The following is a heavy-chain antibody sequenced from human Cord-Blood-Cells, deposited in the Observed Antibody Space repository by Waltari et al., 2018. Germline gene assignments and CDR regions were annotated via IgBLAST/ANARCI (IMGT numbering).Heavy chain of an antibody. CDR1: GGSFSGYY. CDR2: INHSGST. V-gene: IGHV4-34*01. J-gene: IGHJ2*01. D-gene: IGHD3-16*02. CDR3: ARRQGELSLYQAYWYFDL. Sequence: QVQLQQWGAGLLKPSETLSLTCAVYGGSFSGYYWSWIRQPPGRGLEWIGEINHSGSTNYNPSLKNRVTISVDTSKNQFSLKLSSVTAADTAVYYCARRQGELSLYQAYWYFDLWGRGTLVTVSS.